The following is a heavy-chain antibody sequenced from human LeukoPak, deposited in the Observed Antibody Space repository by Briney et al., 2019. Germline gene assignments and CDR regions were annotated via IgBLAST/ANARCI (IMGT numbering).Heavy chain of an antibody. D-gene: IGHD6-19*01. CDR1: GFTFSSYA. CDR2: ISSSSSYI. Sequence: GGSLRLSCAASGFTFSSYAMSWVRQAPGKGLEWVSSISSSSSYIYYADSVKGRFTISRDNAKNSLYLQMNSLRAEDTAVYYCARCQWLPTGGFYYYGMDVWGQGTTVTVSS. V-gene: IGHV3-21*01. CDR3: ARCQWLPTGGFYYYGMDV. J-gene: IGHJ6*02.